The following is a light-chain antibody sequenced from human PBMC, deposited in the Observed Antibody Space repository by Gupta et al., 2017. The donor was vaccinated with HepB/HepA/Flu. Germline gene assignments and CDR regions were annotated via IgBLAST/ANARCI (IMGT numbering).Light chain of an antibody. CDR1: QNIHSY. J-gene: IGKJ2*04. Sequence: DIQMTQSPSSLSASVGDRVTITCRASQNIHSYLNWYQQKPGKAPNLLIYAASTLQSGVPSRFSGSGSGTDFTLTISSLQLEDFATYYCQQSNTAPRSFGQGTKLEVK. CDR2: AAS. V-gene: IGKV1-39*01. CDR3: QQSNTAPRS.